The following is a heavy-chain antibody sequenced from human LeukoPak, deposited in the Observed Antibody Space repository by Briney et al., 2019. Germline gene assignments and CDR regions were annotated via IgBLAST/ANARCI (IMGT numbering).Heavy chain of an antibody. CDR1: GFTFRSYG. D-gene: IGHD3-22*01. V-gene: IGHV3-30*03. CDR2: ISYDGSNK. CDR3: ARLRPYYYDSSGYYYDY. J-gene: IGHJ4*02. Sequence: GGSLRLSCAASGFTFRSYGMHWVRQAPGKGLEWVAVISYDGSNKYYGDSVKGRFTISRDNSKNTLYLEMNSLRAEDTAVYYCARLRPYYYDSSGYYYDYWGQGTLVTVSS.